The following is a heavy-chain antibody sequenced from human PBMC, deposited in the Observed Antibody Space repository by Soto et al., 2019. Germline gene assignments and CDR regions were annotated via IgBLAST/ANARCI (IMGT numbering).Heavy chain of an antibody. V-gene: IGHV1-18*01. Sequence: ASVKVSCKASGGTFSSYAISWVRQAPGQGPEWMGWISPYNDDTKYAQKFQGRVTMTTDTSTRTAYMELSSLRSEDTAVYYCARDIGGLDYWGQGTLVTVSS. J-gene: IGHJ4*02. CDR2: ISPYNDDT. D-gene: IGHD2-15*01. CDR1: GGTFSSYA. CDR3: ARDIGGLDY.